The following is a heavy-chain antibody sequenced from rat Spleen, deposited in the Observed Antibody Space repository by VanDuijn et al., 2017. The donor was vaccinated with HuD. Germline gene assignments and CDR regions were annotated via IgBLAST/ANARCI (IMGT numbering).Heavy chain of an antibody. CDR3: VREDLGVNY. CDR1: GFPFSNYD. D-gene: IGHD1-7*01. Sequence: EVQLVESGGGLVQPGRSLKLSCVASGFPFSNYDMAWVRQAPKAGLEWVATISYDGGSTNYRDSVKGRFTISRDNTKSTLYLQMDSLRSEDTATYYCVREDLGVNYWGQGVMVTVSS. J-gene: IGHJ2*01. CDR2: ISYDGGST. V-gene: IGHV5-29*01.